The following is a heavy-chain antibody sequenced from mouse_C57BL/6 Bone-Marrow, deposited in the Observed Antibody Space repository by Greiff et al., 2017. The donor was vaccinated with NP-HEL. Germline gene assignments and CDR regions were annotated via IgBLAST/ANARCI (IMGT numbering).Heavy chain of an antibody. D-gene: IGHD1-1*01. CDR2: ISSGGSYT. CDR3: ARHPYYYGSSYWYFDV. Sequence: EVNVVESGGDLVKPGGSLKLSCAASGFTFSSYGMSWVRQTPDKRLEWVATISSGGSYTYYPDSVKGRFTISRDNAKNTLYLQMSRLKSEDTAMYYCARHPYYYGSSYWYFDVWGPGTTVTVSS. V-gene: IGHV5-6*01. CDR1: GFTFSSYG. J-gene: IGHJ1*01.